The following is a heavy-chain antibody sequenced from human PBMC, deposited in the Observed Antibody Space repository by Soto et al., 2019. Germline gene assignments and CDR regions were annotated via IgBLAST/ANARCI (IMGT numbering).Heavy chain of an antibody. CDR1: GDTFSSSV. J-gene: IGHJ5*02. Sequence: QVQLVQSGAEVKKPGSSVKVSCKDSGDTFSSSVISWVRQAPGQGLEWMAGTIPIFGTANYAQKFHGRVTLSAYKSTSTAYMELSSLRSDDTAVYYCASQSGSGSYSAWGQGTLVTVSS. CDR2: TIPIFGTA. CDR3: ASQSGSGSYSA. V-gene: IGHV1-69*06. D-gene: IGHD3-10*01.